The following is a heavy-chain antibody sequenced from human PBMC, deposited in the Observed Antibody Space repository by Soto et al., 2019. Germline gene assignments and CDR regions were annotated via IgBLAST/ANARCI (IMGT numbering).Heavy chain of an antibody. CDR2: IRQDGSEK. D-gene: IGHD2-15*01. CDR1: GFTSSRYW. Sequence: EVQLVESGGGLVQPGGSLRLSCAASGFTSSRYWMTWGRQAPGKGLECVANIRQDGSEKYYVDSVKGRFTISRDNAKYSLYLHMNSLRAEDTAVYYCASALTPNCASSGGTCYCDAFDIWGQGTMVTVSS. J-gene: IGHJ3*02. V-gene: IGHV3-7*01. CDR3: ASALTPNCASSGGTCYCDAFDI.